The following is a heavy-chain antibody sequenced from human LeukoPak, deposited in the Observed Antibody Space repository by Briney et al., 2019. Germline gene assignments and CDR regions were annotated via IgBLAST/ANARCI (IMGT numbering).Heavy chain of an antibody. D-gene: IGHD1-1*01. V-gene: IGHV5-51*01. CDR2: IYPGDSDT. J-gene: IGHJ6*03. CDR3: ARLSLEPYYYYYMDV. CDR1: GYSFTSYW. Sequence: GESLKISCKGSGYSFTSYWIGWVRQMPGKGLEWMGIIYPGDSDTRYSPSFQGQVTISADKSISNAYLQWSSLKASDTAMYYCARLSLEPYYYYYMDVWGKGTTVTVSS.